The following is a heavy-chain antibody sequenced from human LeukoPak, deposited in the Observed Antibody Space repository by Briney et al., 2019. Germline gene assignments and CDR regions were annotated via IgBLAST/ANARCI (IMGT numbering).Heavy chain of an antibody. CDR3: ARCFVPIVVNSWFAP. CDR2: INPDSGAT. V-gene: IGHV1-2*02. D-gene: IGHD3-16*02. J-gene: IGHJ5*02. CDR1: GYTFTNYY. Sequence: ASVKVSCKASGYTFTNYYLHWVRQAPGQGLEWMGWINPDSGATNYAQNFQGRVTMTRETSISTAYMELSSLTSDDTAVYYCARCFVPIVVNSWFAPWGQGTLVTVSS.